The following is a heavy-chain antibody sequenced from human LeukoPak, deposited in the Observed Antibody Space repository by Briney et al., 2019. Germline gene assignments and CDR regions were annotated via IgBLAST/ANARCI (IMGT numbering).Heavy chain of an antibody. CDR1: GYTFTCYW. CDR3: ARDYGSGSYYYDY. J-gene: IGHJ4*02. CDR2: IYPDDSDT. V-gene: IGHV5-51*01. D-gene: IGHD3-10*01. Sequence: GESLKISCKGSGYTFTCYWIGWVRQMPGKGLEWMGIIYPDDSDTRYSPSFQGQVTISADKSISTAYLQWSGLQASDTAMCYCARDYGSGSYYYDYWGRGTLVTVSS.